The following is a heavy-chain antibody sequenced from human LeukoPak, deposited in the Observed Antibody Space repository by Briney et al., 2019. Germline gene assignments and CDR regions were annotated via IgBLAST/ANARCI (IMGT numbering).Heavy chain of an antibody. J-gene: IGHJ4*02. V-gene: IGHV1-46*03. CDR1: GYTFTSYY. CDR3: ARGPPEAVAGYYSDY. Sequence: ASVKVSCKASGYTFTSYYMHWVRQAPGQGLEWMGIINPSGGSTSYAQKFQGRVTMTRDTSTSTVYMELSSLRSEDTAVYYCARGPPEAVAGYYSDYWGQGTLVILSS. CDR2: INPSGGST. D-gene: IGHD6-19*01.